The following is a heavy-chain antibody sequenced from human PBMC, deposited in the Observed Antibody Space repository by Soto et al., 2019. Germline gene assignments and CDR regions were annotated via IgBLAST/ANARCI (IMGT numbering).Heavy chain of an antibody. D-gene: IGHD3-9*01. CDR1: GGSISSSSYY. CDR2: IYYSGST. CDR3: ARHYDILTGYYWAWFDP. Sequence: ETLSLTCTVSGGSISSSSYYWGWIRQPPGKGLEWIGNIYYSGSTYYNPSLKSRVTISVDTSKNQFSLKLSSVTAADTAVYYCARHYDILTGYYWAWFDPWGQGTLVTVSS. V-gene: IGHV4-39*01. J-gene: IGHJ5*02.